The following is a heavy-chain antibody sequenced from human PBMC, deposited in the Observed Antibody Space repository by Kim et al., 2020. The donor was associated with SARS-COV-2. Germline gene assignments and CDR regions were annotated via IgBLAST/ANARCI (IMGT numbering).Heavy chain of an antibody. J-gene: IGHJ4*02. D-gene: IGHD3-16*01. Sequence: NRSGGGPNYAQKCQGRVTMTGDTSTNTVYMELSSLRSDDTAVYYCAKEGGHWGQGTLVTVSS. V-gene: IGHV1-46*01. CDR3: AKEGGH. CDR2: NRSGGGP.